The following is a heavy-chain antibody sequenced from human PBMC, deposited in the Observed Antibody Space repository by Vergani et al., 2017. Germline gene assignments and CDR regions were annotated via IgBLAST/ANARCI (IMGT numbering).Heavy chain of an antibody. CDR3: ARVNTETNGHLYYYYYMDV. V-gene: IGHV4-31*11. CDR2: IYYSGST. D-gene: IGHD4-11*01. Sequence: QVQLQESGPGLVKPSQTLSLTCAVSGGSISSGGYYWSWIRQHPGKGLEWIGYIYYSGSTYYNPSLKSRLTMSVDKSRNQFSLTLNSVTATDTAIYFCARVNTETNGHLYYYYYMDVWGQGTLVTVSS. CDR1: GGSISSGGYY. J-gene: IGHJ6*03.